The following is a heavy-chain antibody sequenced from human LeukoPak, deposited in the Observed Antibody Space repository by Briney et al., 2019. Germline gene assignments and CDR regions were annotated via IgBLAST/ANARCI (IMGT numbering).Heavy chain of an antibody. CDR2: TYYRSKWYN. J-gene: IGHJ6*02. D-gene: IGHD6-13*01. CDR1: GDSVSSNSAA. Sequence: SQTLSLTCAISGDSVSSNSAAWNWIRQSPSRGLEWLGRTYYRSKWYNDYAVSVKSRITINPDTSKNQFSLQLNSVTPEDTAVYYCAREARHPGGVGFMSSSPDYYYGMDVWGQGTTVTVSS. CDR3: AREARHPGGVGFMSSSPDYYYGMDV. V-gene: IGHV6-1*01.